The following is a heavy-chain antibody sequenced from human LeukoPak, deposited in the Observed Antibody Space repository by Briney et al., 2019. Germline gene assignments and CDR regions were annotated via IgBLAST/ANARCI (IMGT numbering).Heavy chain of an antibody. CDR1: DGSISNYF. CDR2: IYYTGMT. V-gene: IGHV4-59*08. J-gene: IGHJ4*02. Sequence: SETLSLTCTVPDGSISNYFWSWIRQAPGKGLEWIGYIYYTGMTKSNLSLKSRVTISMDTSKNQFSLNLGSVTAADTAIYYCARHGRMVIMSKYSTGIDQWGQGTLVTVSS. D-gene: IGHD2/OR15-2a*01. CDR3: ARHGRMVIMSKYSTGIDQ.